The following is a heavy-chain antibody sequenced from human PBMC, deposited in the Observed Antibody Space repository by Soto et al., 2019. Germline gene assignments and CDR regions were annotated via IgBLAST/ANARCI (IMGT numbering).Heavy chain of an antibody. CDR1: GFTFSSYG. D-gene: IGHD4-17*01. CDR3: ARESSPLPNKTTVVTYYYYYGMDV. Sequence: QVQLVESGGGVVQPGRSLRLSCAASGFTFSSYGMHWVRQAPGKGLEWVAVIWYDGSNKYYADSVKGRFTISRDNSKNTLYLQMNSLRAEDTAVYYGARESSPLPNKTTVVTYYYYYGMDVWCQGTTVTVSS. CDR2: IWYDGSNK. V-gene: IGHV3-33*01. J-gene: IGHJ6*02.